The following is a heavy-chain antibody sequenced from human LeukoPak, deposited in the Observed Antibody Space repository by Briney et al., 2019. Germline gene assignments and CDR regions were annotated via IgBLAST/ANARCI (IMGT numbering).Heavy chain of an antibody. CDR1: GFTFSNYA. J-gene: IGHJ4*02. Sequence: GGSLRLSCTASGFTFSNYAMSWVRRAPGKGLEWVSGICGGSDAGRHYTDSVKGRFTISRDNFKNTVYLEMHSLGGEDTAVYYCARGRGGSCYSDFGYWGQGTLVTVSS. CDR2: ICGGSDAGR. CDR3: ARGRGGSCYSDFGY. D-gene: IGHD2-15*01. V-gene: IGHV3-23*01.